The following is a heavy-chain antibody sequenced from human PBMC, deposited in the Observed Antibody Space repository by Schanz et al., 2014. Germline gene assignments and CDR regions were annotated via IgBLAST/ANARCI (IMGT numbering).Heavy chain of an antibody. V-gene: IGHV4-4*07. CDR2: IYTSGST. CDR3: AREYSSFDY. D-gene: IGHD6-19*01. Sequence: QVQLQESGPGLVKPSETLSLTCTVSGGSISTYYWSWIRQPAGKGLEWIGRIYTSGSTNYNPSLKSRVTISLDTSKNQFSLKVNSVTAADTAAYYCAREYSSFDYWGQGTLVTVSS. J-gene: IGHJ4*02. CDR1: GGSISTYY.